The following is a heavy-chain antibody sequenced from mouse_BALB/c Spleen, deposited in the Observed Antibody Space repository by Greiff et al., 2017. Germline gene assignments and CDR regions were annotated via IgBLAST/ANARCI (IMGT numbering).Heavy chain of an antibody. Sequence: DVQLVESGGGLVKPGGSLKLSCATSGFTFSSYAMSWVRQTPEKRLEWVATISSGGSYTYYPDSVKGRFTISRDNAKNTLYLQMSSLRSEDTAMYYCARRGYYDAMDYWGQGTSVTVSS. D-gene: IGHD2-2*01. J-gene: IGHJ4*01. V-gene: IGHV5-9-3*01. CDR1: GFTFSSYA. CDR3: ARRGYYDAMDY. CDR2: ISSGGSYT.